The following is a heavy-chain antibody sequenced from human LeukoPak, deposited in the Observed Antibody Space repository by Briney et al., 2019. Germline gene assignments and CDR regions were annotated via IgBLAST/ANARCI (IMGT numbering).Heavy chain of an antibody. D-gene: IGHD6-19*01. CDR1: GFTFSSYA. CDR2: ISGSGGST. CDR3: AKGHSSGGGPFGY. Sequence: TGGSLRLSCAASGFTFSSYAMSWVRQAPGKGLEWVSAISGSGGSTYYADSVKGRFTISRDNSKNTLYLQMNSLRAEDTAVYYCAKGHSSGGGPFGYWGQGTLVTVSS. V-gene: IGHV3-23*01. J-gene: IGHJ4*02.